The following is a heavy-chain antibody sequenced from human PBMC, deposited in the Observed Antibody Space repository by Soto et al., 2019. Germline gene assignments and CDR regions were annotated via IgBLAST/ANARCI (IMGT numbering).Heavy chain of an antibody. Sequence: ASVKVSCKPSGYTFTDYYVHWVRQAPGEGLEWMGWINPYTGDTTYAQKFQGWVTMTRDTSISTVYMEMSRLKSDETAVYYCARGTESACFDYWGQGNLVTVSS. CDR1: GYTFTDYY. CDR2: INPYTGDT. V-gene: IGHV1-2*04. CDR3: ARGTESACFDY. J-gene: IGHJ4*02.